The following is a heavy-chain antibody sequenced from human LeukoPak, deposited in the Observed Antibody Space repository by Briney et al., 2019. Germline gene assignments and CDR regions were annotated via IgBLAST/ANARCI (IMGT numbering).Heavy chain of an antibody. CDR3: ARVRDYGDFRDYYYYMDV. CDR1: GFTFSSYW. Sequence: PGGSLRLSCTASGFTFSSYWMSWVRQAPGKGLEWVANIKQDGSEKYYVNSVKGRFTISRDNAKNSLFLQMNSLRAEDTAVYYCARVRDYGDFRDYYYYMDVWGKGTTVTVSS. CDR2: IKQDGSEK. V-gene: IGHV3-7*01. J-gene: IGHJ6*03. D-gene: IGHD4-17*01.